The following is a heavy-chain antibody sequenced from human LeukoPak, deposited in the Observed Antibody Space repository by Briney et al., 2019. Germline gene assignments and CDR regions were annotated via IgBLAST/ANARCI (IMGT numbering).Heavy chain of an antibody. CDR3: AREGDILTAWGYYYMDV. V-gene: IGHV4-61*02. D-gene: IGHD3-9*01. Sequence: SQTLSLTCTVSGGSISSGSYYWSWIRQPAGKGLEWIGRIYTSGSTNYNPSLKSRVTISVDTSKNQFSLKLSSVTAADTAVYYCAREGDILTAWGYYYMDVWGKGTTVTVSS. CDR2: IYTSGST. CDR1: GGSISSGSYY. J-gene: IGHJ6*03.